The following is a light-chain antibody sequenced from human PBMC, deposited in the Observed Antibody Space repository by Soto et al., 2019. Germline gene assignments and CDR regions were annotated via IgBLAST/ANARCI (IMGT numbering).Light chain of an antibody. Sequence: DIQMTQSPSSLSASVGDIVTITCRASPGISVFLNWYQQKPGKAPKFLIYAASTLQSGVPSRFSGSGFGTHFTLTIDRLQPEDFATYYCQQSHTAPLTFGGGTQVESK. V-gene: IGKV1-39*01. CDR2: AAS. J-gene: IGKJ4*01. CDR1: PGISVF. CDR3: QQSHTAPLT.